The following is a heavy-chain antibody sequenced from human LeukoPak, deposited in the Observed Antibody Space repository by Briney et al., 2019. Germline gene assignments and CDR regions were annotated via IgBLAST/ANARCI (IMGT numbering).Heavy chain of an antibody. CDR1: GYTFTGYY. D-gene: IGHD6-6*01. J-gene: IGHJ4*02. CDR2: INPTSGGT. V-gene: IGHV1-2*02. CDR3: SRLGTRTYSSSSLYY. Sequence: ASVKVSCKASGYTFTGYYMTWVRQAPGQGLEWMGWINPTSGGTNYAQKFQGRVTMTRDTAMSTAYLELSSLRSEDTAVYYGSRLGTRTYSSSSLYYWGQGTLVTVSS.